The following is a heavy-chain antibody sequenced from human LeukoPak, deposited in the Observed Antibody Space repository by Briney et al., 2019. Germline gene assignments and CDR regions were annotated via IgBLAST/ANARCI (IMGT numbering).Heavy chain of an antibody. CDR3: ARRCYYDRSGFSLCYYFDR. J-gene: IGHJ4*02. D-gene: IGHD3-22*01. CDR2: IYYTGST. Sequence: SETLSLTCTVSGGSISTSSYYWGWIRQPPGKSLEWIGSIYYTGSTYYNPSLKSRVTISVDTSKNQFSLNLRSVTAADTAMYFCARRCYYDRSGFSLCYYFDRWGQGTLVTVSP. V-gene: IGHV4-39*07. CDR1: GGSISTSSYY.